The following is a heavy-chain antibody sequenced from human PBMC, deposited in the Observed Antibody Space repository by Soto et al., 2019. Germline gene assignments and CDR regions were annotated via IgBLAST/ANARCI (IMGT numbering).Heavy chain of an antibody. Sequence: GSLRLSCAASGFTFSDYYMSWIRQAPGKGLEWVSYISSSDTIIYYADSVKGRFTISRVNAKNSLYLQMNSLRAEDTAVYYCARDLGYYDSSGYFDYWAREPWSPSPQ. CDR3: ARDLGYYDSSGYFDY. D-gene: IGHD3-22*01. V-gene: IGHV3-11*01. J-gene: IGHJ4*02. CDR2: ISSSDTII. CDR1: GFTFSDYY.